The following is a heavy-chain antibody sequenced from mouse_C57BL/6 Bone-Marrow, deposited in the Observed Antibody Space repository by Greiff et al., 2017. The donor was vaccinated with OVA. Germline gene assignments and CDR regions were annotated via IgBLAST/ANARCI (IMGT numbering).Heavy chain of an antibody. J-gene: IGHJ2*01. CDR3: ARRVTTVERYYFDY. CDR1: GYTFTSYD. Sequence: VKLVESGPELVKPGASVKLSCKASGYTFTSYDINWVKQRPGQGLEWIGWIYPRDGSTKYNEKFKGKATLTVDTSSSTAYMELHSLTSEDSAVYFCARRVTTVERYYFDYWGQGTTLTVSS. V-gene: IGHV1-85*01. CDR2: IYPRDGST. D-gene: IGHD1-1*01.